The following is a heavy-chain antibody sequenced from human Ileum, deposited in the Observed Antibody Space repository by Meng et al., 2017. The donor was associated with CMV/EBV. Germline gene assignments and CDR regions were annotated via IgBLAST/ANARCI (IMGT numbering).Heavy chain of an antibody. CDR3: ATSSSSPGND. V-gene: IGHV3-7*01. Sequence: GGSLRPSCAASGFTFTRYWMSWVRQAPGKGPEWVANINQDGSEQYYVDSVKGRFSISRDNAQNSVYLQMNSLRAEDTAMYYCATSSSSPGNDWGQGTLVTVSS. CDR1: GFTFTRYW. D-gene: IGHD6-6*01. CDR2: INQDGSEQ. J-gene: IGHJ1*01.